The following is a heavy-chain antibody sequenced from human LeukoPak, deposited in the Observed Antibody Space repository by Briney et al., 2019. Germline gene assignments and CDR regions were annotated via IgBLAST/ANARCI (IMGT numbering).Heavy chain of an antibody. CDR1: GYSTSSGFH. Sequence: PSETLSLTCAVSGYSTSSGFHWGWLRQSPGKGLEWIGSIFHGGNTYYNPSLKSRVTISVDTSMNQFSLRVTSVTAADTAVYYCARTRYCSGATCYSPELFDSWGQGTLVTVSS. D-gene: IGHD2-15*01. CDR2: IFHGGNT. J-gene: IGHJ4*02. V-gene: IGHV4-38-2*01. CDR3: ARTRYCSGATCYSPELFDS.